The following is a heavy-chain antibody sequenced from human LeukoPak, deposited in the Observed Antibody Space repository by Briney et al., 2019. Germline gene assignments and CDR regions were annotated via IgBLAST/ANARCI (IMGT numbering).Heavy chain of an antibody. V-gene: IGHV3-23*01. J-gene: IGHJ4*02. Sequence: PGGSLRLSCAASGFTFSSYAMSWVRQAPGKGLEWVSAISGSGGSTYYADSVKGRFTISRDNSKNTLYLQMNSLRAEDTAVYYCASSRAGYNMGGFEYWGQGTLVTVSS. D-gene: IGHD5-24*01. CDR2: ISGSGGST. CDR3: ASSRAGYNMGGFEY. CDR1: GFTFSSYA.